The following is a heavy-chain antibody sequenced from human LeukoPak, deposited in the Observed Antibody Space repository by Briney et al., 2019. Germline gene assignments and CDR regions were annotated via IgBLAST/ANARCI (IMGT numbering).Heavy chain of an antibody. CDR1: GGSISSHY. V-gene: IGHV4-59*11. CDR3: AIMALYSSNVLGEYYFDY. Sequence: PSETLSLTCTVSGGSISSHYCSWIRQPPGKGLEWIGYIYYSGSTNYNPSLKSRVTISVDTSKNQFSLKLSSVTAADTAVYYCAIMALYSSNVLGEYYFDYWGQGTLVTVSS. J-gene: IGHJ4*02. CDR2: IYYSGST. D-gene: IGHD6-13*01.